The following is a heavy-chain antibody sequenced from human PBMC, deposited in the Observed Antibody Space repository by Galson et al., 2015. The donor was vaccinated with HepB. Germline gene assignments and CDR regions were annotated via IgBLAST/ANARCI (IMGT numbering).Heavy chain of an antibody. V-gene: IGHV3-49*03. Sequence: SLRLSCAASGFTFGDYAMSWFRQAPGKGLEWVGFIRSKAYGGTTEYAASVKGRFTISRDDSKSIAYLQMNSLKTEDTAVYYCTRGPNREWELQFDYWGQGTLVTVSS. CDR2: IRSKAYGGTT. CDR1: GFTFGDYA. CDR3: TRGPNREWELQFDY. J-gene: IGHJ4*02. D-gene: IGHD1-26*01.